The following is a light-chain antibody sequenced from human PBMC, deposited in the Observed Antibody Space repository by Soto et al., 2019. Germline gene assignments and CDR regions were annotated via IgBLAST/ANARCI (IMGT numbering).Light chain of an antibody. V-gene: IGKV1-5*03. CDR1: QSISSW. CDR3: QQYNSYPWT. Sequence: DIQMTQSPSTLSAYVGDRVTITCRASQSISSWLAWYQQKPVKAPKLLMYKASSLESGVPSRFSGSGSGTEFTLTISSLQPDDFATYYCQQYNSYPWTFGQGTKVDIK. J-gene: IGKJ1*01. CDR2: KAS.